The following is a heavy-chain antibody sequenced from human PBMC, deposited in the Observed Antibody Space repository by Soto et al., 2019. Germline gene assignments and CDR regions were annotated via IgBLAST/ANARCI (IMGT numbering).Heavy chain of an antibody. J-gene: IGHJ3*02. CDR2: ISAYNGNT. CDR3: ARAPRELPRDAFDI. V-gene: IGHV1-18*04. CDR1: GYTFTSYG. D-gene: IGHD1-26*01. Sequence: ASVKVSCKASGYTFTSYGISWVRQAPGQGLEWMGWISAYNGNTNYAQKLQGRVTMTTDTSTSTAYMEPRSLRSDDTAVYYCARAPRELPRDAFDIWGQGTMVTVSS.